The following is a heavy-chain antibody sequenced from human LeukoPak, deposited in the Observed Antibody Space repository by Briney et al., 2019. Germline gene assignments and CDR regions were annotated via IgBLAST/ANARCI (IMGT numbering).Heavy chain of an antibody. CDR2: ISAYNGNT. Sequence: ASVKVSCKASGYTFTSYGISWVRQAPGQGLEWMGWISAYNGNTNYAQKLQGRVTMTTDTSTSTAYMELRSLRSDDPAVYYCARADYYGSGSILIGVDYWGQGTLVTVSS. J-gene: IGHJ4*02. CDR3: ARADYYGSGSILIGVDY. CDR1: GYTFTSYG. V-gene: IGHV1-18*01. D-gene: IGHD3-10*01.